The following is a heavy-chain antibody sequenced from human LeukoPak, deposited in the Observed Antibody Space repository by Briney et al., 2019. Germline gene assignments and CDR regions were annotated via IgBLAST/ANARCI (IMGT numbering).Heavy chain of an antibody. J-gene: IGHJ5*02. CDR3: ARDGHEVYYYDSSGYQGWFDP. D-gene: IGHD3-22*01. CDR1: GYTFTSYG. V-gene: IGHV1-18*01. CDR2: INAYNGNT. Sequence: ASVKVSCKASGYTFTSYGISWVRQAPGQGLEWMGWINAYNGNTNYAQKLQGRVTMTTDTSTSTAYMELRSLRSDDTAVYYCARDGHEVYYYDSSGYQGWFDPWGQGILVTVSS.